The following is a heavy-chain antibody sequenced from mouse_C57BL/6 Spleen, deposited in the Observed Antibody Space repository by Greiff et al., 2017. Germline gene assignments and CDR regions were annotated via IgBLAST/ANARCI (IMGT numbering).Heavy chain of an antibody. Sequence: QVQLQQPGTELVKPGASVKLSCKASGYTFTSYWMPWVKQRPGQGLEWIGNINPSNGGTNYNEKFKSKATLTVDKSSSTAYMQLSSLTSEDSAVYYCAREDYGSSREYYFDYWGQGTTLTVSS. CDR2: INPSNGGT. CDR1: GYTFTSYW. CDR3: AREDYGSSREYYFDY. J-gene: IGHJ2*01. V-gene: IGHV1-53*01. D-gene: IGHD1-1*01.